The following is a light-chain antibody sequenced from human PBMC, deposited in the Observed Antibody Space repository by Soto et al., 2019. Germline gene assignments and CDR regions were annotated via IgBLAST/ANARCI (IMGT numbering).Light chain of an antibody. J-gene: IGKJ1*01. CDR1: QRVSLSY. CDR2: DSS. Sequence: DIVLTQSPDTLSLSPGERVTLSCRASQRVSLSYLVWYQQKPGQAPRLLIYDSSTRASGVPDRFDVGGSGTDVTLTITSLEPEDSAVYYCQQYARSAWTFGQATKLEIK. CDR3: QQYARSAWT. V-gene: IGKV3-20*01.